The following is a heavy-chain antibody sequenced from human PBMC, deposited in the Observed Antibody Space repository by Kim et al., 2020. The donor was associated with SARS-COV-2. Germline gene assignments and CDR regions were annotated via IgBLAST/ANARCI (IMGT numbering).Heavy chain of an antibody. J-gene: IGHJ3*02. Sequence: ADSVKGRFTISRDNAKNSLYLQMNSLRAEDTAVYYCARSMVRGVMAFDIWGQGTMVTVSS. V-gene: IGHV3-48*03. CDR3: ARSMVRGVMAFDI. D-gene: IGHD3-10*01.